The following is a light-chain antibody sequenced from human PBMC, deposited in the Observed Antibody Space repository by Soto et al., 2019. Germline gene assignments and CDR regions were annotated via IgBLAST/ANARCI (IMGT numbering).Light chain of an antibody. Sequence: EIVMTQSPPSLTVTPGEPASISCTSSQRLLHSNGNIFLDWYLQKPGQSPQLLIYLGSNRASGVSDRVSGSETGTYFTLKIGRVEAEDVGVYYCMQALQTPYTFGQGTKLEIK. J-gene: IGKJ2*01. V-gene: IGKV2-28*01. CDR2: LGS. CDR1: QRLLHSNGNIF. CDR3: MQALQTPYT.